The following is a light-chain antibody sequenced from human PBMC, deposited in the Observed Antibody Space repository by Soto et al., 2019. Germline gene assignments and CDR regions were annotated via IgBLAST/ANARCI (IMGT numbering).Light chain of an antibody. Sequence: QSVLTQPPSVSGAPGQRVTISCTGSSSNIGAGYDVHWYQQLPGTAPKLLIYGNSNRPSGVPDRFSGSKSGTSASLAITGLQAEDXADYYCQSYDSSLSGYVFGTGTKVTVL. J-gene: IGLJ1*01. CDR2: GNS. V-gene: IGLV1-40*01. CDR1: SSNIGAGYD. CDR3: QSYDSSLSGYV.